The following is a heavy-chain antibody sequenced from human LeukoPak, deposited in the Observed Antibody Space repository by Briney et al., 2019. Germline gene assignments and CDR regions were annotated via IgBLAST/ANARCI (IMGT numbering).Heavy chain of an antibody. CDR1: GGSFSGYY. J-gene: IGHJ4*02. V-gene: IGHV4-34*01. CDR2: INHSGST. Sequence: PSGTLSLTCAVYGGSFSGYYWSWIRQPPGKGLEWIGEINHSGSTNYNPSLKSRVTISVDTSKNQFSLKLSSVTAADTAVYYCASTQRWLQLHNYWGQGTLVTVSS. CDR3: ASTQRWLQLHNY. D-gene: IGHD5-24*01.